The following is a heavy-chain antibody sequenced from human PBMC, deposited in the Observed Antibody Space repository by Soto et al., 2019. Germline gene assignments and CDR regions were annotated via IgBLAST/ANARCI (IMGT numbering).Heavy chain of an antibody. J-gene: IGHJ6*02. CDR3: AKDPPWTVGPLAMDV. CDR2: INSDGSST. D-gene: IGHD3-3*01. V-gene: IGHV3-74*01. CDR1: GFTFSSYW. Sequence: GGSLRLSCAASGFTFSSYWMHWVRQAPGKGLVWVSRINSDGSSTSYADSVKGRFTISRDNAKNTLYLQMNSLRVEDTAVYYCAKDPPWTVGPLAMDVWGQGTTVTVSS.